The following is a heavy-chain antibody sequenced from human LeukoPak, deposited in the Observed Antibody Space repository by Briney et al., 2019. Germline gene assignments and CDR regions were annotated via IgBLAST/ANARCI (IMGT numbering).Heavy chain of an antibody. CDR3: ARDGIVGATPYYYYGMDV. CDR2: IIPIFGTA. D-gene: IGHD1-26*01. Sequence: SVKVSCKASGGTFSSYAISWVRQAPGQGLEWMGGIIPIFGTANYAQKFQGRVTITADESTSTAYMELSSLRSEDTAVHYCARDGIVGATPYYYYGMDVWGQGTTVTVSS. CDR1: GGTFSSYA. J-gene: IGHJ6*02. V-gene: IGHV1-69*13.